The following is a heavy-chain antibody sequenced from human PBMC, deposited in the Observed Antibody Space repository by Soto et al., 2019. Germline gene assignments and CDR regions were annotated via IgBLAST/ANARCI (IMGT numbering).Heavy chain of an antibody. Sequence: QVQLQESGPGLVKPSETLSITCTVSGGSLSSHYWSWIRQSPGKGLEWIGYIYFTGYTNYNPSLKIRVTSSVDTSKSQFSRSLNSVTAADTAVYYCATVAMTSPKVFDYWGQGTLVSVSS. J-gene: IGHJ4*02. V-gene: IGHV4-59*11. D-gene: IGHD2-15*01. CDR1: GGSLSSHY. CDR3: ATVAMTSPKVFDY. CDR2: IYFTGYT.